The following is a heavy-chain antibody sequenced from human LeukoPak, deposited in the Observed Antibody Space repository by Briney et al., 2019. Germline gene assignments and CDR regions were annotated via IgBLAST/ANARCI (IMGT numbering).Heavy chain of an antibody. J-gene: IGHJ4*02. CDR3: ARRSIAAVRTFDY. CDR1: GGSFSGYY. D-gene: IGHD6-13*01. CDR2: IYYSGST. V-gene: IGHV4-34*01. Sequence: SETLSLTCAVYGGSFSGYYWSWIRQPPGKGLEWIGSIYYSGSTYYNPSLKSRVTISVDTSKNQFSLKLSSVTAADTAVYYCARRSIAAVRTFDYWGQGTLVTVSS.